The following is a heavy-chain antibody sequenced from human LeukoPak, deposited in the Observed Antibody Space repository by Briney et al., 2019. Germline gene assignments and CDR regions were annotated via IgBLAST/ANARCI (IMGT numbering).Heavy chain of an antibody. CDR1: GFTFSSYA. CDR2: ISYDGSNK. CDR3: ARDLFCGSDCYSGY. J-gene: IGHJ4*02. V-gene: IGHV3-30*04. Sequence: GESLSLSCAVSGFTFSSYAMHWVRQAPGKGLEWVAVISYDGSNKYYADSVKGRFTISRDNSKNTLYLQMNSLRAEDTAVYYCARDLFCGSDCYSGYWGQGTLVTVSS. D-gene: IGHD2-21*02.